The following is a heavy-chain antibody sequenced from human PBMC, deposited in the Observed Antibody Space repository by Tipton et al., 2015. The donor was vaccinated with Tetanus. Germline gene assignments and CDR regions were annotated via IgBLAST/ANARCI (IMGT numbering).Heavy chain of an antibody. CDR2: IYPGDSDT. CDR3: ARGLSYNWKGEAGFDI. D-gene: IGHD1-20*01. CDR1: GYSFTSYW. V-gene: IGHV5-51*01. Sequence: VKLVQSGAEVKKPGESLKISCKGSGYSFTSYWIGSVRQMPGKGLEWMGIIYPGDSDTRYSPSFQSQVTILADKSISTAYLQWSSLKASDTAMYYCARGLSYNWKGEAGFDIWGQGTMVTVSS. J-gene: IGHJ3*02.